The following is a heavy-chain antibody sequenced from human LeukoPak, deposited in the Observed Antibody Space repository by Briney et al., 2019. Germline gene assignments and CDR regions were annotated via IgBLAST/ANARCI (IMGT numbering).Heavy chain of an antibody. CDR3: ARVVAVAGYNWFDP. CDR2: IYTSGST. J-gene: IGHJ5*02. Sequence: SETLSLTCTVSGGSISSYYWSWIRQPAGKGLEWIGRIYTSGSTNYNPSLKSRVTMSVDTSKNQFSLQLNSVTPEDTAVYYCARVVAVAGYNWFDPWGQGTLVSVSS. D-gene: IGHD6-19*01. CDR1: GGSISSYY. V-gene: IGHV4-4*07.